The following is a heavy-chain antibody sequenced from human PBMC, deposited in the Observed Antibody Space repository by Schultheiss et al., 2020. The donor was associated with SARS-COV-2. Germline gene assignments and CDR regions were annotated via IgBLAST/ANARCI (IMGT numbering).Heavy chain of an antibody. V-gene: IGHV4-59*01. CDR3: ARYYYGSGSYPSSDV. Sequence: SETLSLTCTVSGGSISGYYWSWIRQPPGRGLEWIGYIHNSGSTNYNPSLKSQVTISVDTSKNQFSLKVSSVTAADTAVYYCARYYYGSGSYPSSDVWGQGTTVTVSS. D-gene: IGHD3-10*01. J-gene: IGHJ6*02. CDR1: GGSISGYY. CDR2: IHNSGST.